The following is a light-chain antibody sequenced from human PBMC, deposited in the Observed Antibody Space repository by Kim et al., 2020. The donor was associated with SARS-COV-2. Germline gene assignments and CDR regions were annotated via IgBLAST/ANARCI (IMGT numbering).Light chain of an antibody. CDR3: CSYAHSSTNWV. CDR2: EVS. J-gene: IGLJ3*02. CDR1: SSDVGSYNL. V-gene: IGLV2-23*02. Sequence: QSALTQPASVSGSPGQSITISCTGTSSDVGSYNLVSWYQQHPGKAPKLMIYEVSKRPSGVSNRFSGSKSGNTASLTISGLQAEGEADYYCCSYAHSSTNWVFGGGTQLTVL.